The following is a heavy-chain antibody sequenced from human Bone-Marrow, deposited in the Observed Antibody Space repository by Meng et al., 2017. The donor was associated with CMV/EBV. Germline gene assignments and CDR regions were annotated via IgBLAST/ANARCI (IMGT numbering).Heavy chain of an antibody. D-gene: IGHD3-10*01. CDR1: GYTFISSG. V-gene: IGHV1-18*01. CDR2: ISTHNGNT. J-gene: IGHJ5*02. Sequence: ASVKVSCKASGYTFISSGIHWVRQAPGQGLEWVGWISTHNGNTNYAKRFQDRITLTTNTSTATAYMELRSPRSDDTAVYYCARGLRENYGSGTFGWCDPWGQGNLVNVYS. CDR3: ARGLRENYGSGTFGWCDP.